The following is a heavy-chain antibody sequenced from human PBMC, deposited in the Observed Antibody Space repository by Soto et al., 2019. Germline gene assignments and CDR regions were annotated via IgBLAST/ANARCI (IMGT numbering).Heavy chain of an antibody. D-gene: IGHD4-17*01. J-gene: IGHJ3*02. CDR1: GGSISSYY. Sequence: PSETLSLTCTVSGGSISSYYWSWIRQPPGKGLEWIGYIYYSGSTNYNPSLKSRVTISVDTSMNQFSLKLSSVTAADTAVYYCARGWTVTTAFDIWGQGTMVTVSS. V-gene: IGHV4-59*01. CDR3: ARGWTVTTAFDI. CDR2: IYYSGST.